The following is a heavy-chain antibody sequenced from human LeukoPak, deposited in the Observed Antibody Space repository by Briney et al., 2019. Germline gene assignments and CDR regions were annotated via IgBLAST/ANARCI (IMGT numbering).Heavy chain of an antibody. CDR1: GFTFSNYA. D-gene: IGHD3-3*01. Sequence: GGSLRLSCAASGFTFSNYAMSWVRQAPGKGLEWVSTISGSGGSTFYADSVKGRFTISRDNSKNTLYLQMNSLRAEDTAVYYCAKAGLYDFWSGYYNNYWGQGTLVTVSS. J-gene: IGHJ4*02. CDR3: AKAGLYDFWSGYYNNY. CDR2: ISGSGGST. V-gene: IGHV3-23*01.